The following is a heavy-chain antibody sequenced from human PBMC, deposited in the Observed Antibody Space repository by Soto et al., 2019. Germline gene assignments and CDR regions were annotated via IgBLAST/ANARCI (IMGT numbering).Heavy chain of an antibody. CDR2: IFHSGST. D-gene: IGHD2-2*03. CDR1: GGSIRSNNW. V-gene: IGHV4-4*02. Sequence: PSETLSLTCAVSGGSIRSNNWWSWVRQPPGKGLEWIGEIFHSGSTNYNPSLKTRVTMSVDTSKNHFSLKLISVTTADTAVYFCAREGNLGRWIQPLDSWGQGTLVTVSS. CDR3: AREGNLGRWIQPLDS. J-gene: IGHJ4*02.